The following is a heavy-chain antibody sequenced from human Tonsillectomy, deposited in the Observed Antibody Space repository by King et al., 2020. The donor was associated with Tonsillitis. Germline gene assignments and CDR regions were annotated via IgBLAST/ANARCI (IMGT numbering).Heavy chain of an antibody. Sequence: QLVQSGTEMKKPGASVKVSCKASGYPFISFGISWVRQAPGQGLEWMGWISAYNGNTNYAQKLQGRVTLTTDTSTSTAYMELRSLRSDDTAVYYCARGVATVIPNYMDVWGKGTAVTVSS. D-gene: IGHD4-23*01. CDR2: ISAYNGNT. CDR1: GYPFISFG. CDR3: ARGVATVIPNYMDV. J-gene: IGHJ6*03. V-gene: IGHV1-18*01.